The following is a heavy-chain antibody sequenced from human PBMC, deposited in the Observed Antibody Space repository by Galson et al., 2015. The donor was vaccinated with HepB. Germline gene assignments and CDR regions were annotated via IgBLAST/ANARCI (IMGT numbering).Heavy chain of an antibody. CDR2: IIPILGIA. D-gene: IGHD3-9*01. J-gene: IGHJ4*02. Sequence: SVKVSCKASGGTFSSYTISWVRQAPGQGLEWMGRIIPILGIANYAQKFQGRVTITADKSTSTAYMELSSLRSEDTAVYYCARDLGLTGYPGQFDYWGQGTLVTVSS. CDR3: ARDLGLTGYPGQFDY. CDR1: GGTFSSYT. V-gene: IGHV1-69*04.